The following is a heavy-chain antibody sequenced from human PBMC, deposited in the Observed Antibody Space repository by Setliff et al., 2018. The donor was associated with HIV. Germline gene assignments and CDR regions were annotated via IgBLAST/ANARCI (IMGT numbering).Heavy chain of an antibody. V-gene: IGHV7-4-1*02. CDR3: ASYSGYDSWYFDL. J-gene: IGHJ2*01. D-gene: IGHD5-12*01. CDR2: INTNTGNP. Sequence: ASVKVSCKASGYTLTNYGISWVRQAPGQGLEWMGWINTNTGNPTYAQGFTGRFVFSLDTSVSTAYLQISSLKAEDTAVYYCASYSGYDSWYFDLWGRGTLVTVSS. CDR1: GYTLTNYG.